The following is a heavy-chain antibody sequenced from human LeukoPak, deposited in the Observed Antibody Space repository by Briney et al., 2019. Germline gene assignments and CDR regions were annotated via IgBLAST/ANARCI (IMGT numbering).Heavy chain of an antibody. CDR3: AIHYYGSGSYYNSNWFDP. V-gene: IGHV1-2*02. Sequence: ASVKVSCKASGYTFTGYFMHWVRQAPGQGLEWMGWINPNTGGTNFAQKFQGRVTMTRDTSITTAYMEVSSLRSDDTAVYYCAIHYYGSGSYYNSNWFDPWGQGTLVTVSS. D-gene: IGHD3-10*01. CDR1: GYTFTGYF. J-gene: IGHJ5*02. CDR2: INPNTGGT.